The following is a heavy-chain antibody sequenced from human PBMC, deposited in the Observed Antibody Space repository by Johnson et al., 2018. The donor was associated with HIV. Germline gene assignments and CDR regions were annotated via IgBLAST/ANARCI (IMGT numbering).Heavy chain of an antibody. J-gene: IGHJ3*02. Sequence: EVQLVESGGGVVRPGGSLRLSCAASGFIFEDYGMSWVRQAPGQGLEWVSDINWNGGSTGYADSVKGRFTISRDNAKNSLYLQMNSLRAEDTALYYCAREGGYNWSAVGFRDVFDIWGQGTMVTVSS. CDR2: INWNGGST. D-gene: IGHD1-20*01. V-gene: IGHV3-20*04. CDR3: AREGGYNWSAVGFRDVFDI. CDR1: GFIFEDYG.